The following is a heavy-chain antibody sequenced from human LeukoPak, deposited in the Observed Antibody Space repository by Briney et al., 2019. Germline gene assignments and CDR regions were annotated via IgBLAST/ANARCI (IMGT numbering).Heavy chain of an antibody. D-gene: IGHD3-3*01. CDR1: GFTFSSYA. CDR3: ARVYDFWSGYPNSGYMDV. Sequence: GGSLRLSCAASGFTFSSYAMHWVRQAPGKGLEYVSAIGSNGGSTYYANSVKGRFTISRDNSKNTLYLQMGSLRAEDMAVYYCARVYDFWSGYPNSGYMDVWGKGTTVTVSS. V-gene: IGHV3-64*01. J-gene: IGHJ6*03. CDR2: IGSNGGST.